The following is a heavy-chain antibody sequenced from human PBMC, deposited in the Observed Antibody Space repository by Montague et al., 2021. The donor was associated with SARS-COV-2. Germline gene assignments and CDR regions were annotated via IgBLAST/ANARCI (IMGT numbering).Heavy chain of an antibody. D-gene: IGHD1-14*01. CDR1: GFTFIEHH. V-gene: IGHV3-48*02. CDR3: ARDSGITGADDY. Sequence: SLRLSCSASGFTFIEHHMTWVLQAPGNGLQWVSYNSRDSAAVYYXESVKGRLSISRDNDRSALYLQLNHLRNEETATYYFARDSGITGADDYWGQGTLVVVSS. CDR2: NSRDSAAV. J-gene: IGHJ4*02.